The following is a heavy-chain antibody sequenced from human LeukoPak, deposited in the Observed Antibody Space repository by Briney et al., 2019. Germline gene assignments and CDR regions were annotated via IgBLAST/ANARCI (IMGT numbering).Heavy chain of an antibody. Sequence: PGGSLRLSCAASGFTFDDYAMHWVRQAPGKGLEWVSGISWNSGSIGYADPVKGRFTISRDNAENSLYLQMNSLRAEDTALYYCAKDTLSSSWYYFDYWGQGTLVTVSS. D-gene: IGHD6-13*01. J-gene: IGHJ4*02. CDR1: GFTFDDYA. CDR2: ISWNSGSI. CDR3: AKDTLSSSWYYFDY. V-gene: IGHV3-9*01.